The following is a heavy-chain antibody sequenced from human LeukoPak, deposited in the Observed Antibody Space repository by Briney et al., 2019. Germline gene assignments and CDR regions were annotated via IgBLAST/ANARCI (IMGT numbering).Heavy chain of an antibody. CDR3: ARGGEYYGDYWYFDL. V-gene: IGHV4-59*01. CDR2: IYYSGST. CDR1: GGSISSYY. Sequence: SETLSLTCTVSGGSISSYYWSWIRQPPGKGLEWIGYIYYSGSTNYNPSLKSRVTISVDTSKNQFSLKLSPVTAADTAVYYCARGGEYYGDYWYFDLWGRGTLVTVSS. J-gene: IGHJ2*01. D-gene: IGHD4-17*01.